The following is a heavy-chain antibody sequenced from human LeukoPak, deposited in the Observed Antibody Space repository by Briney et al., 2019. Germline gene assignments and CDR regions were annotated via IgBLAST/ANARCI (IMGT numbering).Heavy chain of an antibody. J-gene: IGHJ5*02. CDR2: IKSKADGGTT. D-gene: IGHD3-3*01. Sequence: GGSLRLSCAASGFTFRNAWMSWVRQAPGKGPEWVGRIKSKADGGTTDYAAPVKGRFAISRDDSRNTLFLQMNGLKTEDTAVYYCTTDLSTGDFRPSWGKGTLVTVSS. CDR3: TTDLSTGDFRPS. CDR1: GFTFRNAW. V-gene: IGHV3-15*01.